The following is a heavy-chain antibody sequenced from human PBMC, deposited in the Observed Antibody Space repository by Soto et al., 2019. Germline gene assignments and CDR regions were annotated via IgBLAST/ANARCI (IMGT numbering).Heavy chain of an antibody. V-gene: IGHV3-48*03. J-gene: IGHJ6*02. D-gene: IGHD5-18*01. CDR3: AVEGVYSYGPYYYGMDV. Sequence: GGSLRLSCAASGFTFSSYEMNWVRQAPGKGLEWVSYISSSGSTIYYADSVKGRFTISRDNAKNSLHLQMNSLRAEDTAVYYCAVEGVYSYGPYYYGMDVWGQGTTVTVSS. CDR1: GFTFSSYE. CDR2: ISSSGSTI.